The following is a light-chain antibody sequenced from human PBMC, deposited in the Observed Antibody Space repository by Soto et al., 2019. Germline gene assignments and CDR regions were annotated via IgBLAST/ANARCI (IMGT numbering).Light chain of an antibody. Sequence: QSVLTQPASVSGSPGQSITISCTGTSSDIGIYNYVSWYQQHPGKGPKLIIYDVNNRPSGVSDRFSGSKSGNTASLTISGLQTEDEADYYCSSYTRSSTLIFGGGTKVTVL. CDR2: DVN. J-gene: IGLJ2*01. V-gene: IGLV2-14*01. CDR3: SSYTRSSTLI. CDR1: SSDIGIYNY.